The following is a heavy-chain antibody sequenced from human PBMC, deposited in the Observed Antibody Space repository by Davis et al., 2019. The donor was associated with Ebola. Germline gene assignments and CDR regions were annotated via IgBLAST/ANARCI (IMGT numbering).Heavy chain of an antibody. D-gene: IGHD1-26*01. Sequence: ASVKVSCKASGYTFTSYSISWVRQAPGQGLEWMGWISAYNGNTNYAQKLQGRVTMTTDTSTSTAYMELRSLRSDDTAVYYCARDPETRSGSYSSRYGMDVWGQGTTVTVSS. CDR3: ARDPETRSGSYSSRYGMDV. J-gene: IGHJ6*02. CDR1: GYTFTSYS. V-gene: IGHV1-18*01. CDR2: ISAYNGNT.